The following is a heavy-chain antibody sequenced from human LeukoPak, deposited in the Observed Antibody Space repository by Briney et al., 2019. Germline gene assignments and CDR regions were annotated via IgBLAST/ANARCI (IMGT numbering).Heavy chain of an antibody. CDR1: GGSLSGSY. D-gene: IGHD3-3*01. CDR3: ARARRDSGYYKIDY. V-gene: IGHV4-34*01. Sequence: PSETLSLTCAVYGGSLSGSYWSWIRQPPGKGLEWIGEINHNGSAHYNPSLKSRVTLSIDKSKNQFSLNLNSVTAADTAVYYCARARRDSGYYKIDYWGQGTLVTVSS. J-gene: IGHJ4*02. CDR2: INHNGSA.